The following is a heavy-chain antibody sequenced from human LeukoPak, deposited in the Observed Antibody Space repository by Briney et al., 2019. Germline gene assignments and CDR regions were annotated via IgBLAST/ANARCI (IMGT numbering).Heavy chain of an antibody. D-gene: IGHD6-19*01. J-gene: IGHJ4*02. CDR3: ARVYSGWYDY. V-gene: IGHV3-21*01. Sequence: GGSLRLSXAASGFTFSSYSMNWVRQAPGKGLEWVSSISSSSSYIYYADSVKGRFTISRDNAKNSLYLQMDSLRAEDTAVYYCARVYSGWYDYWGQGTLVTVSS. CDR2: ISSSSSYI. CDR1: GFTFSSYS.